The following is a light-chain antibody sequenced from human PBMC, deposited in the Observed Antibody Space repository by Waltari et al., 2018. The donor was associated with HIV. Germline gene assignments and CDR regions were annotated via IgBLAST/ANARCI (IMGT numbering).Light chain of an antibody. CDR1: SSNIGSNT. CDR3: AAWDDSLNGPV. J-gene: IGLJ2*01. CDR2: SKH. V-gene: IGLV1-44*01. Sequence: QSVLTQPPSAYGTPGQRVTISCSGSSSNIGSNTVNWYQQPPGPAPNLINYSKHQRPSGVPDRFSSSKDGTSASLAISGLQSEDEAEYYCAAWDDSLNGPVFGGGTKLTFL.